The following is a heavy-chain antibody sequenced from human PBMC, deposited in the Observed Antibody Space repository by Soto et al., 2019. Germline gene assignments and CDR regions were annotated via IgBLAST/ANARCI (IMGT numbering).Heavy chain of an antibody. CDR2: IYWDDDK. V-gene: IGHV2-5*02. CDR1: GFSLSTSGVG. CDR3: AHPAGDGDYFY. Sequence: QITLKESGPTLVKPTQTLTLTCTFSGFSLSTSGVGVGWIRQPPGKALEWLALIYWDDDKRYSPSLKSRLTXTTXTSKNQVVLTMTNMDPVDTATYYCAHPAGDGDYFYWGQGTLVTVSS. J-gene: IGHJ4*02. D-gene: IGHD4-17*01.